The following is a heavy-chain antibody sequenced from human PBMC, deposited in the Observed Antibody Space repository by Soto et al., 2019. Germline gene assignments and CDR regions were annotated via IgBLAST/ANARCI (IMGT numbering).Heavy chain of an antibody. CDR3: ARDVAVAGTEY. D-gene: IGHD6-19*01. Sequence: AGGSLRLSCAASGFTFSSYSMNWVRQAPGKGLEWVSSISSSSSYIYYADSVKGRFTNSRDNAKNSLYLQMNSLRAEDTAVYYCARDVAVAGTEYWGQGTLVTVSS. V-gene: IGHV3-21*01. CDR2: ISSSSSYI. CDR1: GFTFSSYS. J-gene: IGHJ4*02.